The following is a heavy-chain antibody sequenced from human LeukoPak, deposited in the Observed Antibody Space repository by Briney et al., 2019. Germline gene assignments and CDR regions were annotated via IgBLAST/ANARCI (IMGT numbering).Heavy chain of an antibody. V-gene: IGHV3-21*01. D-gene: IGHD6-25*01. Sequence: GGSLRLSCAASGFTFSSYSMNWVRQAPGKGLEWVSSISSSSSYIYYADSVKGRFTISRDNAKNSLYLQMNSLRAEDTAVYYCARTHFSDDAFDIWGQGTMATVSS. CDR1: GFTFSSYS. CDR3: ARTHFSDDAFDI. J-gene: IGHJ3*02. CDR2: ISSSSSYI.